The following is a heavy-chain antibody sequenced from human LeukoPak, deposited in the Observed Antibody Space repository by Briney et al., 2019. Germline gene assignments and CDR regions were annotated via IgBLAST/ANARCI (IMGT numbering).Heavy chain of an antibody. CDR2: ISHSGTT. J-gene: IGHJ4*02. Sequence: PSETLSLTCIVSGGSIRTYSWNWIRQSPGKGPEWIGYISHSGTTSYRSSLKSRVTISVDTSKNQLSLKLASVTAADTAVYFCARWDDSAWAFGSWGPGTLVTVSS. D-gene: IGHD6-19*01. V-gene: IGHV4-59*08. CDR1: GGSIRTYS. CDR3: ARWDDSAWAFGS.